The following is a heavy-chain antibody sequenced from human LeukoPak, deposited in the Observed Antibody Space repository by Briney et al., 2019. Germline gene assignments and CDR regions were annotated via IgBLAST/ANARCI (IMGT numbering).Heavy chain of an antibody. CDR1: AFTFRSFW. Sequence: PGGSLRLSCAAAAFTFRSFWMSWVRQAPGKGLEWVANIKQDGSEKYYVDSVKGRFTISRDNAKNSLFLQMNSLRAEDTAVYYCARAGGYYYDSSGYYYPEEYYFDYWGQGTLVTVSS. J-gene: IGHJ4*02. D-gene: IGHD3-22*01. V-gene: IGHV3-7*05. CDR3: ARAGGYYYDSSGYYYPEEYYFDY. CDR2: IKQDGSEK.